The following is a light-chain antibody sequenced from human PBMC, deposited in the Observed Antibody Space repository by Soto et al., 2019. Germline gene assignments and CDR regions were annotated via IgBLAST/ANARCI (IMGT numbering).Light chain of an antibody. V-gene: IGKV1-12*02. Sequence: DIQMTQSPASVSASVGDRVTITCRASQDINRWLAWYQQKPGIAPKLVISAASTLESGVPSRFSGSGSGTDVTLTSSSLQPEDVATYYCQQGSNFPFTFGGGTKVQSK. J-gene: IGKJ4*01. CDR1: QDINRW. CDR3: QQGSNFPFT. CDR2: AAS.